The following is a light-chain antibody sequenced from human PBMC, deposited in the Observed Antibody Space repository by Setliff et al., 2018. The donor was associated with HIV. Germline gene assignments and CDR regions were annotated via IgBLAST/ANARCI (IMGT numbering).Light chain of an antibody. J-gene: IGLJ1*01. CDR2: DVS. Sequence: QSVLTQPASVSGSPGQSISISCTGTSSDVGTYNFVSWYQQHPGKAPKLMIYDVSHRPSGVSNRFSGSKSGNTASLTISGLQAEDEAHYYCCSYTSSTPLYVFATGTKVTV. V-gene: IGLV2-14*03. CDR1: SSDVGTYNF. CDR3: CSYTSSTPLYV.